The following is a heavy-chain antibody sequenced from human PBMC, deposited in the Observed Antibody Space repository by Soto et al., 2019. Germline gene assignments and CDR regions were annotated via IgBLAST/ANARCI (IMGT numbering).Heavy chain of an antibody. Sequence: SVKVSCKASGGTFSSYAISWVRQAPGQGLEWMGGIIPIFGTANYAQKFQGRVTITADKSTSTAYVELSSLRSEDTAVYYCARLHPEYYDFWSGYSHNWFDPWGHGTLVPVSS. CDR1: GGTFSSYA. J-gene: IGHJ5*02. CDR2: IIPIFGTA. V-gene: IGHV1-69*06. D-gene: IGHD3-3*01. CDR3: ARLHPEYYDFWSGYSHNWFDP.